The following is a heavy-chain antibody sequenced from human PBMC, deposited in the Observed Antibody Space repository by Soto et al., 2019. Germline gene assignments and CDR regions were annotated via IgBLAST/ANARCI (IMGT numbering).Heavy chain of an antibody. CDR3: ARAYSSSGQANDY. J-gene: IGHJ4*02. CDR1: EFTFGSYW. D-gene: IGHD6-13*01. Sequence: PGGSLRLSCAASEFTFGSYWMSWVRQAPGKGLEWVANIKQDGSQKYYVDSVKGRFTISRDNAKSSLYLQMNSLRAEDTAVYYCARAYSSSGQANDYWGQGTLVTVSS. CDR2: IKQDGSQK. V-gene: IGHV3-7*01.